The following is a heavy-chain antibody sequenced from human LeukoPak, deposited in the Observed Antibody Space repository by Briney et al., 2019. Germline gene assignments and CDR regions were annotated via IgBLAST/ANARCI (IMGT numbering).Heavy chain of an antibody. J-gene: IGHJ4*02. CDR2: IGTSSTYI. V-gene: IGHV3-21*01. Sequence: GGSLRLSCAASGFIFSTYSMNWVRQAPGKGLEWVSSIGTSSTYIYYADSVKGRFTISRDNAKNSLCLQMNSLRAEDTAVYYCARGGVWQAFWSGNSDYWGQGTLVTVSS. CDR3: ARGGVWQAFWSGNSDY. D-gene: IGHD3-3*01. CDR1: GFIFSTYS.